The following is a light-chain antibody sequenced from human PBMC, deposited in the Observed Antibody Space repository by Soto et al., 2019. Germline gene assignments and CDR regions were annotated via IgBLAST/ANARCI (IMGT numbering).Light chain of an antibody. CDR2: EVT. CDR1: SSDVGYYNR. Sequence: QSALTQPPSVSGSPGQSVTISCTGTSSDVGYYNRVSWYQQPPGTAPKLMIYEVTNRPSGVPDRFSASKSGNTASLTISGLQAEDEADYYCSSLTTSSTYVFGTGTQLPVL. J-gene: IGLJ1*01. V-gene: IGLV2-18*02. CDR3: SSLTTSSTYV.